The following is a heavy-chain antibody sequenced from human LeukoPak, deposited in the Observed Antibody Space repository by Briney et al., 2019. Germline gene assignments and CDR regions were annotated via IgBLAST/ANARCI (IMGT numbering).Heavy chain of an antibody. CDR2: ISYDGSNK. D-gene: IGHD6-13*01. V-gene: IGHV3-30-3*01. J-gene: IGHJ4*02. CDR3: RAVSSSWSDY. Sequence: GRSLRLSCAASGFTFSSYATHWVRQAPGKGLEWVAVISYDGSNKYYADSVKGRFTISRDNSKNTLYLQMNSLRTEDTAVYYCRAVSSSWSDYWGQGTLVTVSS. CDR1: GFTFSSYA.